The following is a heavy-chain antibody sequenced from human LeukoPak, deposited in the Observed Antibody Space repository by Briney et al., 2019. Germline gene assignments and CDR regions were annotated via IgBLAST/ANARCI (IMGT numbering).Heavy chain of an antibody. CDR2: INPNSGGT. D-gene: IGHD1-26*01. CDR1: GYIFSDYY. J-gene: IGHJ4*02. V-gene: IGHV1-2*02. CDR3: ASEVGAIDY. Sequence: ASVKVSCKASGYIFSDYYMHWVRQAPGQGLEWMGWINPNSGGTNYAQKFQGRVTMTRDTSISTAYMELSRLRSDDTAVYYCASEVGAIDYWGQGTLVTVSS.